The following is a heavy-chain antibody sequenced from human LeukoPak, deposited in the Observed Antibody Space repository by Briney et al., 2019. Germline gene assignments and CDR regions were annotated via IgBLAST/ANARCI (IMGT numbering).Heavy chain of an antibody. V-gene: IGHV3-21*01. D-gene: IGHD6-19*01. CDR3: ARDPSSIAVAGYYYYGMDV. CDR1: GFAFNSYS. CDR2: ITTSSTYM. Sequence: GGSLRLSCAASGFAFNSYSMNWVRQAPGKGLEWVASITTSSTYMHYADSVKGRFTISRDNAKNSLYLQMNSLRAEDTAVYYCARDPSSIAVAGYYYYGMDVWGQGTTVTVSS. J-gene: IGHJ6*02.